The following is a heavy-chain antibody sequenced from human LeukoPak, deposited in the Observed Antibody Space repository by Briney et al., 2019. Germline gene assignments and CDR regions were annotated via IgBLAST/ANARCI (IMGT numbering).Heavy chain of an antibody. CDR1: GFTFDDYC. CDR3: AKDRHNYYYYGMDV. J-gene: IGHJ6*02. CDR2: INWNGGGT. Sequence: GGSLRLSCAASGFTFDDYCMSWVRQAPGKGLEWVSGINWNGGGTGYGDSVKGRFTISRDNAKNSLYLQMNSLRPEDTALYYCAKDRHNYYYYGMDVWGQGTTVTVSS. V-gene: IGHV3-20*04.